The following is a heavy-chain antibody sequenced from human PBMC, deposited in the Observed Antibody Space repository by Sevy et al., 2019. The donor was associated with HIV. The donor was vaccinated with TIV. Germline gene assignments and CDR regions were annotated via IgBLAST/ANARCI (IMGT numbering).Heavy chain of an antibody. V-gene: IGHV4-61*01. CDR1: GGSVSSGTYY. CDR2: IDYSGNT. D-gene: IGHD3-3*01. Sequence: SETLSLTCGVSGGSVSSGTYYWSWIRQPPGKGLEWIGYIDYSGNTDYNPSLKSRVTISLDMSKNQFSLNLNSVTAADTAVYYCVRGISDDIQEWLLCYFDCWGQGTLVTVSS. J-gene: IGHJ4*02. CDR3: VRGISDDIQEWLLCYFDC.